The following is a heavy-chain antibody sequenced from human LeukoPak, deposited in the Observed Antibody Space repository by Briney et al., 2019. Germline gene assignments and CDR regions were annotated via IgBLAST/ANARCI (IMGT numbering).Heavy chain of an antibody. CDR2: IIPILGIA. J-gene: IGHJ4*02. D-gene: IGHD2-21*02. V-gene: IGHV1-69*04. Sequence: ASVKVSCKASGGTFSSYAISWVRQAPGQGLEWMGRIIPILGIANYAQKFQGRVTITADKSTSTAYMELSGLRSEDTAVYYCARDVVVTAMPDYWGQGTLVTVSS. CDR1: GGTFSSYA. CDR3: ARDVVVTAMPDY.